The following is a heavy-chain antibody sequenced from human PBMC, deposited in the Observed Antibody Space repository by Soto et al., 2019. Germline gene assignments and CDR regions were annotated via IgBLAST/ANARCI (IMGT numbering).Heavy chain of an antibody. CDR3: VRGGGGGLFDP. V-gene: IGHV3-11*06. CDR1: GFTFGDSY. CDR2: ISPGSRYP. D-gene: IGHD2-15*01. J-gene: IGHJ5*02. Sequence: GGSLRLSCAGSGFTFGDSYRSWIRQAPGKGLEWLSYISPGSRYPAYADSVKGRFTISRDNAKRSLYLQMMSLTAEDTAIYYCVRGGGGGLFDPWGQGTMVT.